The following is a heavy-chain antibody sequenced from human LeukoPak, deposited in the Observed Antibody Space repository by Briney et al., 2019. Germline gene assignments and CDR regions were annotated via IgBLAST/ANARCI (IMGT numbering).Heavy chain of an antibody. CDR2: ISGSGGST. CDR1: GFTFSSYA. V-gene: IGHV3-23*01. D-gene: IGHD2-8*01. J-gene: IGHJ4*02. CDR3: AKDFGNCINGVCYGTPFDY. Sequence: PGGSPRLSCAASGFTFSSYAMSWVRQAPGKGLEWVSGISGSGGSTYYADSVKGRFAISRDNSKNTVYLQMSSLRAEDTVVYYCAKDFGNCINGVCYGTPFDYWGQGTLVTVSS.